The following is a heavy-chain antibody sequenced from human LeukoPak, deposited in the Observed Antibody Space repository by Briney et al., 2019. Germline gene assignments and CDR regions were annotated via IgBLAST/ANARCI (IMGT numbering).Heavy chain of an antibody. Sequence: PSETLSLTCTVSRGSISSSYWSWIRQPPGKGLEWIGYIYYSGSTNYNPSLKSRVTISVDTSRNQFSLKLSSVTAADTAVYYCARQGYPYGSDHPFDYWGQGTLVTVSS. V-gene: IGHV4-59*08. CDR2: IYYSGST. D-gene: IGHD3-10*01. CDR3: ARQGYPYGSDHPFDY. J-gene: IGHJ4*02. CDR1: RGSISSSY.